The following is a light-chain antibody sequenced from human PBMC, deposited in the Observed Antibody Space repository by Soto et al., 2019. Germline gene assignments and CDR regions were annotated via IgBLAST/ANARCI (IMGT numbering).Light chain of an antibody. Sequence: AIQMTQSPSSLSASVGDRVTITCRASQGIRNNLGWYQQKPGKAPNLLIYAASTLQSGVPSRFSGSGSGTDFTLTISSLQPEDFATYYCLQDYNYPRTFGQGTKVEIK. J-gene: IGKJ1*01. CDR2: AAS. CDR1: QGIRNN. V-gene: IGKV1-6*01. CDR3: LQDYNYPRT.